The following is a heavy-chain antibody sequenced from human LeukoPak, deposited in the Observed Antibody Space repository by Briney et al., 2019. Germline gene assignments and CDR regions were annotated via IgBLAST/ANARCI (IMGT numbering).Heavy chain of an antibody. CDR3: AKSLLTTATGTGRAFDI. V-gene: IGHV3-53*01. CDR1: GFTVSSNY. Sequence: GGSLRLSCAASGFTVSSNYMSWVRQAPGKGLEWVSVIYSGGSTYYADSVKGRFTISRDNSKNALYLQMNSLRAEDSAEYYCAKSLLTTATGTGRAFDIWGQGTMVTVSA. J-gene: IGHJ3*02. D-gene: IGHD1-1*01. CDR2: IYSGGST.